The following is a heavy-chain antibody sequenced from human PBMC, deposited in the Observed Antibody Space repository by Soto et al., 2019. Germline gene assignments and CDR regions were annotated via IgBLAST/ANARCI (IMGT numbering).Heavy chain of an antibody. CDR1: GFTFSSYS. CDR3: ARAGSSAVLDAFDI. V-gene: IGHV3-21*01. CDR2: ISSSSSYI. J-gene: IGHJ3*02. D-gene: IGHD6-6*01. Sequence: GGSLRLSCAASGFTFSSYSMNWVRQAPGKGLEWVSSISSSSSYIYYADSVKGRFTISRDNAKNSLYLQMNSLRAEDTAVYYCARAGSSAVLDAFDIWGQGTMVTVSS.